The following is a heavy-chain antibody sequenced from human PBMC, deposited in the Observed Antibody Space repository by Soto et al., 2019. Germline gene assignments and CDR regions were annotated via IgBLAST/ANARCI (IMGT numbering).Heavy chain of an antibody. Sequence: EVQLVESGGGSVQPGGSLRLSCAASGFTLNSFFMHWVRHAPGKGLMWVSRISNDGSSTTYADSVKGRFTISRDNARNPLYLQMNSLRADDTAVYFCVRDPDSRGYSVFNLWGQGAQVTVSS. V-gene: IGHV3-74*01. CDR2: ISNDGSST. CDR3: VRDPDSRGYSVFNL. D-gene: IGHD3-22*01. CDR1: GFTLNSFF. J-gene: IGHJ5*02.